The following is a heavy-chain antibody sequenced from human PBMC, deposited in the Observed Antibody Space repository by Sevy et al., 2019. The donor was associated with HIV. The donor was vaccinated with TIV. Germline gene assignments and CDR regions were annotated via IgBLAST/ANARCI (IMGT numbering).Heavy chain of an antibody. V-gene: IGHV3-9*01. Sequence: GGSLRLSCAASGFTFDDYAMHWVRQAPGKGLEWVSGISWNSGSIGYADSVKGRFTISRDNAKNSLYLQMNSLRAEDTAVYYCARITGWRFDYWGQGTLVTVSS. J-gene: IGHJ4*02. D-gene: IGHD6-19*01. CDR2: ISWNSGSI. CDR1: GFTFDDYA. CDR3: ARITGWRFDY.